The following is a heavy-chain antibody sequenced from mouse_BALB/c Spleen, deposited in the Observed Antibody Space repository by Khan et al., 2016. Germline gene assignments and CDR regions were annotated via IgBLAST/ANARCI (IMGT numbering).Heavy chain of an antibody. CDR1: GFNIKDTY. D-gene: IGHD2-2*01. CDR2: IDPANGDS. CDR3: SRSGYDLYYYALDY. V-gene: IGHV14-3*02. J-gene: IGHJ4*01. Sequence: VQLQQSGAELVKPGASVKVSCTASGFNIKDTYMHWVKQRPEQGLEWIGRIDPANGDSKYDPKFQGRATITLDTSSNPAYLQLNTLTSEDTAVYYCSRSGYDLYYYALDYWGQGTSVTVSS.